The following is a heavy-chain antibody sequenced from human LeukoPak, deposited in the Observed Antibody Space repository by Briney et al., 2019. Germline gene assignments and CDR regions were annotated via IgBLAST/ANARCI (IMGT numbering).Heavy chain of an antibody. J-gene: IGHJ4*02. CDR2: IYRSENP. Sequence: PSGTLSLTCAVSGGSISSSDWWSWVRQPPGRGLEWIGYIYRSENPSYNPSLKGRVTMSADKSKTQFSLKLNSVTAADTAMYYCARAGAVPGSKTRGLDYWGQGTLVTVSS. V-gene: IGHV4-4*02. CDR3: ARAGAVPGSKTRGLDY. D-gene: IGHD6-19*01. CDR1: GGSISSSDW.